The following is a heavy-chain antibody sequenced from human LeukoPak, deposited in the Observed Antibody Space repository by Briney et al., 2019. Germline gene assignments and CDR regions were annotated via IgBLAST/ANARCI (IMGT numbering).Heavy chain of an antibody. CDR1: GFTFSNYA. CDR3: TKGTCCAKSCYGNAFDM. D-gene: IGHD2-15*01. J-gene: IGHJ3*02. Sequence: GGSLRLSCAASGFTFSNYAMNWIRQAPGKGLEWVSTISGGGPRTYYADSVKGRFTISRDNANNTAYLLMSSLIAEDTSVYYCTKGTCCAKSCYGNAFDMWGQGTKVTVSS. CDR2: ISGGGPRT. V-gene: IGHV3-23*01.